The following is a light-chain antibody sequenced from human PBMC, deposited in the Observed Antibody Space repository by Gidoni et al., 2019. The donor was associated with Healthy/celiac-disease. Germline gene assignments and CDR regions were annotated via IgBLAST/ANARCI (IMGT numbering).Light chain of an antibody. J-gene: IGKJ5*01. CDR3: QQSYRTQYT. CDR1: QSISSY. Sequence: IQMIQPPSSPFSSVGDRVTITSRASQSISSYLNWYQQKPGKAPKLLIYAASSLQSGVPSRFSGSGSGTDFTLTISSLQPEDFATYYCQQSYRTQYTFGQGTQLEIK. CDR2: AAS. V-gene: IGKV1-39*01.